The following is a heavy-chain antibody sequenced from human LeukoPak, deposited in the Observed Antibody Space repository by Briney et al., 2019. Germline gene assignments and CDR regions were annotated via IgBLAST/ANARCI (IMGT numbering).Heavy chain of an antibody. D-gene: IGHD6-19*01. CDR2: IYYSGST. CDR1: GGSMSSYY. J-gene: IGHJ3*02. CDR3: ARDRGGPIAVAGTVYSFDI. V-gene: IGHV4-59*01. Sequence: PSETLSLTCTVSGGSMSSYYWSWIRQPPGKGLEWIGYIYYSGSTNYNPSLKSRVTISVDTSKNQFSLKLSSVTAADTAVYYCARDRGGPIAVAGTVYSFDIWGQGTMVTVSS.